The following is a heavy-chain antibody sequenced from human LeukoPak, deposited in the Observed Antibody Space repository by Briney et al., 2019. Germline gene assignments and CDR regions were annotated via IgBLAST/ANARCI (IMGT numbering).Heavy chain of an antibody. Sequence: SXXLXLTCTVSGGTISSYYWSWIRQPAGKGLEWIGRIYTSGSTNYNPSLKSRVTMSVDTSKNQFSLKLSSVTAADTAVYYCARGPHYDFWSGYWFDHWGQGTLVTVSS. CDR3: ARGPHYDFWSGYWFDH. J-gene: IGHJ5*02. CDR1: GGTISSYY. D-gene: IGHD3-3*01. CDR2: IYTSGST. V-gene: IGHV4-4*07.